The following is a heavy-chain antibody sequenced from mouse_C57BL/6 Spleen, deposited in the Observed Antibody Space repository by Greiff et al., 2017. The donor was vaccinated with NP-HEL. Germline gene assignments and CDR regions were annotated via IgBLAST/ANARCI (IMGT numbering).Heavy chain of an antibody. CDR1: GFNIKNTY. Sequence: VQLQQPVAELVRPGASVKLSCTASGFNIKNTYMHWVKQRPEQGLEWIGRIDPANGNHKYAPKFQGKATITADTSSNTAFLHLSSLTSEDTAIYYCARSGSSGYWFAYWGQVTLVTVSA. D-gene: IGHD3-2*02. V-gene: IGHV14-3*01. J-gene: IGHJ3*01. CDR2: IDPANGNH. CDR3: ARSGSSGYWFAY.